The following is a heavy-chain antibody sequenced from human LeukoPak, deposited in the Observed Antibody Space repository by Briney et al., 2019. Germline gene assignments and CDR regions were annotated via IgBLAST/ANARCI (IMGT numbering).Heavy chain of an antibody. CDR2: IWYDGSNK. Sequence: PGRSLRLSCAASGFXFSTYAIYWVRQAPGKGLEWVTVIWYDGSNKYYADSVKGRFTISRDNSKNTLYLQMNSLRADDTAVYYCARGAYCSGGRCPGAFDIWGQGTMVTVSS. CDR3: ARGAYCSGGRCPGAFDI. V-gene: IGHV3-33*01. CDR1: GFXFSTYA. J-gene: IGHJ3*02. D-gene: IGHD2-15*01.